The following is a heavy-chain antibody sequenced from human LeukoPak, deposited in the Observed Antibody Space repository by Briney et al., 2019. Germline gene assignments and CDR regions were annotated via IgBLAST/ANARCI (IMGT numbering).Heavy chain of an antibody. Sequence: GRSLRLSCAASGSTFSSYGMRWVRQAPGKGLEWVAVISYDGSNKYYADSVKGRFTISRDNSKNTLYLQMNSLRAEDTAVYYCAKDGDGWDYYDSSGYYYPDYWGQGTLVTVSS. D-gene: IGHD3-22*01. V-gene: IGHV3-30*18. CDR2: ISYDGSNK. J-gene: IGHJ4*02. CDR1: GSTFSSYG. CDR3: AKDGDGWDYYDSSGYYYPDY.